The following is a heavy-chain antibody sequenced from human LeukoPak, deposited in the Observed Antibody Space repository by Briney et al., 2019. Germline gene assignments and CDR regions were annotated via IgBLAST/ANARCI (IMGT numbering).Heavy chain of an antibody. V-gene: IGHV4-34*01. CDR1: GGSFSGYY. CDR2: INHSGST. D-gene: IGHD6-13*01. J-gene: IGHJ4*02. CDR3: ARQGRSWITED. Sequence: PSETLSLTCAVYGGSFSGYYWSWIRQPPGKGLNWIGEINHSGSTNYNPSLKSRLTISVDPSKTQFSLKLSSVTAADTAVYYWARQGRSWITEDWGQGTLVTVSS.